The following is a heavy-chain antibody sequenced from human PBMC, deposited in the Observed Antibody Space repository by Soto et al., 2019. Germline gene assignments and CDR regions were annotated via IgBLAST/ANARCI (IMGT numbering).Heavy chain of an antibody. D-gene: IGHD3-16*01. Sequence: QVQLVESGGGVVQPGRSLRLSCAASGFTFSSYGMHWVRQAPGKGLEWVAVIWYDGSNKYYADSVKGRFTISRDNSKNTLYLQINSLRAEDTAVYYCTRDGGGQFDFVYWGQGTLVTVSS. V-gene: IGHV3-33*01. CDR3: TRDGGGQFDFVY. J-gene: IGHJ4*02. CDR2: IWYDGSNK. CDR1: GFTFSSYG.